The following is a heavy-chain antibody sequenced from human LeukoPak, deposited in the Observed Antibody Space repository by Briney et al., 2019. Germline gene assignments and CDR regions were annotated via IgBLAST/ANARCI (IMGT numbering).Heavy chain of an antibody. CDR1: GGSISGYY. Sequence: SETLSLTCTVSGGSISGYYWSWIRQPAGKGLEWIGRIYTSGSTNYNPSLKSRVTMSVDTSKNQFSLKLSSVTAADTAVYYCARVTVGDFWSGSPLNYYYYMDVWGKGTTVTVSS. CDR3: ARVTVGDFWSGSPLNYYYYMDV. V-gene: IGHV4-4*07. J-gene: IGHJ6*03. CDR2: IYTSGST. D-gene: IGHD3-3*01.